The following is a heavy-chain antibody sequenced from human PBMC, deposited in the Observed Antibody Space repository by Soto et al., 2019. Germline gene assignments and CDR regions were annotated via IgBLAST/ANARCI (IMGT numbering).Heavy chain of an antibody. V-gene: IGHV3-23*01. CDR1: GFTFSSYA. CDR3: AKDSVVVAATRKNYYYYYMDV. CDR2: ISGSGGST. J-gene: IGHJ6*03. Sequence: GGSLRLSCAASGFTFSSYAMSWVRQAPGKGLEWVSAISGSGGSTYYADSVKGRFTISRDNSKNTLYLQMNSLRAEDTAVYYCAKDSVVVAATRKNYYYYYMDVWGKGTTVTVSS. D-gene: IGHD2-15*01.